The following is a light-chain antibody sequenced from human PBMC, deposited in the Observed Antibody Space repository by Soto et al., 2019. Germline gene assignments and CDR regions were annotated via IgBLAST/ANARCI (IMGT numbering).Light chain of an antibody. CDR1: SSSIGSNT. CDR3: AAWDDSLNGYV. V-gene: IGLV1-44*01. CDR2: SNN. Sequence: QSALTQPPSASGTPGQRVPISCSGTSSSIGSNTVNWYQQLPGTAPKLLIYSNNQRPSGVPDRFSGSKSGTSASLAISGLQSEDEADYYCAAWDDSLNGYVFGTGTKVTVL. J-gene: IGLJ1*01.